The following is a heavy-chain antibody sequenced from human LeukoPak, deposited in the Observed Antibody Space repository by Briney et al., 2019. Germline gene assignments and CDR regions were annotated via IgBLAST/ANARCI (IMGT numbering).Heavy chain of an antibody. CDR1: GYSFTSYW. CDR3: ARSVYSSSWDGYYYGMDV. V-gene: IGHV5-51*01. CDR2: IYPGDSDT. J-gene: IGHJ6*02. D-gene: IGHD6-13*01. Sequence: GESLKISCKGSGYSFTSYWIGWVRQMPGKGLEWMGIIYPGDSDTRYSPSFQGQVTISADKSISTAYLQWSSLKASDTAMYYCARSVYSSSWDGYYYGMDVWGQETTVTVSS.